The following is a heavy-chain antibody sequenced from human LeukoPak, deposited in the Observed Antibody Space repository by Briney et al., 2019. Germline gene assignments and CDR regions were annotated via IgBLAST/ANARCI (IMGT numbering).Heavy chain of an antibody. D-gene: IGHD1-26*01. V-gene: IGHV3-23*01. CDR1: GFTFSRYD. J-gene: IGHJ4*02. CDR2: ISGSTGST. Sequence: GGSLRLSCAASGFTFSRYDMSCVRQAPGKGLEWVSLISGSTGSTYYADSVKGRFSISRDNSKNTVYLQMNSLRVEDTAVYYCAKGPVSARVGATTLDYWGQGTLVTVSS. CDR3: AKGPVSARVGATTLDY.